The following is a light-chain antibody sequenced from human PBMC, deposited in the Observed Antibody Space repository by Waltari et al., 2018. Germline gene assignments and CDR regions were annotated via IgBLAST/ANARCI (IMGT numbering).Light chain of an antibody. J-gene: IGKJ1*01. Sequence: DIQMTQSPSCVSASVGDRVTITCRASQGISSSLAWYQQKPGKAPELLFYGASGLQGGVPLRFGGSGSGTEFTLTITSLQPEDFATYYCQQADSFPWTFGQGTKVDIK. CDR1: QGISSS. CDR3: QQADSFPWT. CDR2: GAS. V-gene: IGKV1-12*01.